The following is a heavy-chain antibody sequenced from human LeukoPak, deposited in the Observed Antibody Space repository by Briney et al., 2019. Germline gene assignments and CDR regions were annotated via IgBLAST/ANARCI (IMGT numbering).Heavy chain of an antibody. CDR1: GFTVSSNY. CDR2: IYGGGST. J-gene: IGHJ4*02. V-gene: IGHV3-66*01. CDR3: AKSPAKAKRAGNHFDY. Sequence: PGGSLRLSCAASGFTVSSNYMGWVRQAPGKGLGWVSFIYGGGSTYYADSVKGRFIISRDNSKNTLYLQMNSLRAEDTAVYYCAKSPAKAKRAGNHFDYWGQGTLVTVSS.